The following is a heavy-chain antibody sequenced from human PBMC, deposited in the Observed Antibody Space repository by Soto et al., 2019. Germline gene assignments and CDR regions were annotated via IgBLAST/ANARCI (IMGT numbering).Heavy chain of an antibody. J-gene: IGHJ4*02. Sequence: PSETLSLTCAVSGGSISSSNWWSWVRQPPGKGLEWIGEIYHSGSTNYNPSLKSRVTISVDKSKNQFSLKLSSVTAADTAVYYCARDRAAAGTPFDYWGQGTPVTVSS. CDR3: ARDRAAAGTPFDY. CDR2: IYHSGST. CDR1: GGSISSSNW. D-gene: IGHD6-13*01. V-gene: IGHV4-4*02.